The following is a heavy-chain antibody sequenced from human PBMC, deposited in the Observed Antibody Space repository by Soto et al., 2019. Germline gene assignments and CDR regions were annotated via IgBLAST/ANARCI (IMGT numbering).Heavy chain of an antibody. Sequence: GGSLRLSCAASGFTFSSYAMNWVRQAPGKGLEWVSSISSSSSFRYYANSVKGRFTISRDNAKNSLYLQMNSLRAEDTAVYYCARGAPGRDGYNLDFQHWGQGTLVTVSS. V-gene: IGHV3-21*01. CDR3: ARGAPGRDGYNLDFQH. J-gene: IGHJ1*01. CDR1: GFTFSSYA. D-gene: IGHD5-12*01. CDR2: ISSSSSFR.